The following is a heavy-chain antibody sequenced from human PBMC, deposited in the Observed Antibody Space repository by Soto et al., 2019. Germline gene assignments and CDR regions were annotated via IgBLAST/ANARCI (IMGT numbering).Heavy chain of an antibody. CDR3: AKTPGTLFLEWLPRFDY. Sequence: GSLRLSCAASGFTFSTYVMSWVRQAPGKGLEWVSVTSAGGGNTYYSDSVKGRFTISRDNSKSTLYLQMSSLRAEDTSMYYCAKTPGTLFLEWLPRFDYWGQGTLVTVSS. J-gene: IGHJ4*02. V-gene: IGHV3-23*01. D-gene: IGHD3-3*01. CDR1: GFTFSTYV. CDR2: TSAGGGNT.